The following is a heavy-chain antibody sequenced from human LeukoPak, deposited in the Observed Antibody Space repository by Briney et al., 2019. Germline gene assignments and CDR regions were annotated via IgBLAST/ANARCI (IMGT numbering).Heavy chain of an antibody. Sequence: SETLSLTCTVSGGSISSGGYYWSWIRQHPGKGLEWIGYIYYSGSTYYNPSLKSRVTISVDTSKNQFSLKLSSVTAADTAVYYCARVARRDGYKQYYFDYWGQGTLVTVSS. V-gene: IGHV4-61*08. CDR1: GGSISSGGYY. CDR2: IYYSGST. J-gene: IGHJ4*02. D-gene: IGHD5-24*01. CDR3: ARVARRDGYKQYYFDY.